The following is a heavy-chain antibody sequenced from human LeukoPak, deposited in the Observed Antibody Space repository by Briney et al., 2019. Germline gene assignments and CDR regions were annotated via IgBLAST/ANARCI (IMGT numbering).Heavy chain of an antibody. CDR1: GFTLSNYY. V-gene: IGHV3-7*01. Sequence: PGGSLRLSCTASGFTLSNYYMSWVRQAPGKGLEWVANIKQDASDKFYVDSVKGRFTISRDNAKNSLYLQMDNLRADDTAVYYCAREGSSYDSSDTMGTYWGQGTLVTISS. J-gene: IGHJ4*02. CDR2: IKQDASDK. CDR3: AREGSSYDSSDTMGTY. D-gene: IGHD3-22*01.